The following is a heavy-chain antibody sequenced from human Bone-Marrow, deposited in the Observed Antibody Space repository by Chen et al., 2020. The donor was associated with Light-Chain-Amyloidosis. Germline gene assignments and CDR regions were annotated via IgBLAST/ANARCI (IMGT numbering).Heavy chain of an antibody. D-gene: IGHD3-9*01. J-gene: IGHJ3*02. Sequence: EVQLVESGGGLLQRGGSLRLSCAASGFAFSSYAMSWVRQAPGKGLEWVSTISGRGGSRYYGASVKGRLTISRDNSKNALFLQVNSLRAEDTAVYYCAKDISYDDILPGYPADAFDIWGQGTMVTVSS. CDR2: ISGRGGSR. V-gene: IGHV3-23*04. CDR1: GFAFSSYA. CDR3: AKDISYDDILPGYPADAFDI.